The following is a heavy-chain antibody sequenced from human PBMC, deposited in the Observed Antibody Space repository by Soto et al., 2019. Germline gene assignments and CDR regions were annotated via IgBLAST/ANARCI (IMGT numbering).Heavy chain of an antibody. V-gene: IGHV3-23*01. J-gene: IGHJ6*02. CDR3: AKESPGAPDSYYHYNGLDV. Sequence: PGGSLRLSCAASGFTFSCCAMSWVRQAPGKGLEWVSSINNSGGNSHYATSVRGRFTISRDNSKNTLYLQMNRLRAEDTAVYYCAKESPGAPDSYYHYNGLDVWGQGTTVTVSS. D-gene: IGHD2-8*02. CDR1: GFTFSCCA. CDR2: INNSGGNS.